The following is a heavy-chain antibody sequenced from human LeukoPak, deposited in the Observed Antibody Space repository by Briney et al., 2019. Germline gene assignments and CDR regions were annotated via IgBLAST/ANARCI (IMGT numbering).Heavy chain of an antibody. Sequence: GGSLRLSCAASGFTFNSFGMHWVRQAPGKGLEWVAVISYDGSNKYFADSVKGRFTISRDNSKNTLYLQMNSLRAEDTAVYYCAKDHSSWNLWGQGTLVTVSS. D-gene: IGHD6-13*01. CDR3: AKDHSSWNL. CDR2: ISYDGSNK. J-gene: IGHJ5*02. CDR1: GFTFNSFG. V-gene: IGHV3-30*18.